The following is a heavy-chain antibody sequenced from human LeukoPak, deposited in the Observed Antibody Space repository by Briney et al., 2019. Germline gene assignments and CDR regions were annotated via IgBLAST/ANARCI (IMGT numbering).Heavy chain of an antibody. D-gene: IGHD3-22*01. Sequence: PSETLSLTCTVSGGSISSGGYYWSWIRQPAGKGLEWIGRIYSSGNTNYNPSLKSRVTMSVDTSENHFSLKVTSVTAADTAVYYCARGKDEGSGYWGYYFDQWGQGTLVTVSS. CDR1: GGSISSGGYY. CDR2: IYSSGNT. CDR3: ARGKDEGSGYWGYYFDQ. J-gene: IGHJ4*02. V-gene: IGHV4-61*02.